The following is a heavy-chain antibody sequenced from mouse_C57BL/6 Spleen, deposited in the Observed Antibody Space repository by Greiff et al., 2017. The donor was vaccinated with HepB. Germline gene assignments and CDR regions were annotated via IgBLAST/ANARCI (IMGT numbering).Heavy chain of an antibody. CDR2: IRNKAHGYTT. J-gene: IGHJ4*01. V-gene: IGHV7-3*01. CDR1: GFTFTDYY. Sequence: EVKLMESGGGLVQPGGSLSLSCAASGFTFTDYYMSWVRQPPGKALEWLGFIRNKAHGYTTEYSATVKGRFTISRENSQSILYLQMNALRAEDSAPYYCARSGTKSYYAMDYLGQGTSVTVSS. CDR3: ARSGTKSYYAMDY. D-gene: IGHD4-1*01.